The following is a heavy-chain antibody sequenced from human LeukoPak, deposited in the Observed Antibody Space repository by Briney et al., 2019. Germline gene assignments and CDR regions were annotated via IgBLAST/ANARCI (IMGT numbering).Heavy chain of an antibody. Sequence: ASVKVSCKASGYTFTDYYMHWVRQAPGQGFEWMGWINPNDGDTNYAQKFQGRVTMTRDTSISTAHVEVSRLRPDDTAVYYCARANFLYCSSSTCLFDYWGQGTLVTVSS. CDR2: INPNDGDT. D-gene: IGHD2-2*01. CDR3: ARANFLYCSSSTCLFDY. CDR1: GYTFTDYY. J-gene: IGHJ4*02. V-gene: IGHV1-2*02.